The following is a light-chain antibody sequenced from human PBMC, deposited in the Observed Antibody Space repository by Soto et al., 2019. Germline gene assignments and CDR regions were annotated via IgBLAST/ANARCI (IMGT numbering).Light chain of an antibody. Sequence: QSVLTQSPSASASLGASVKLTCTLSSGHSNYAIAWHQQQPEKGPRYLMKVNSDGSHFKGDGIPDRFSGSSSGAERYLTISSLQSVDEADYYCQTWGAGIVVFGGGTKVTVL. CDR2: VNSDGSH. V-gene: IGLV4-69*01. CDR1: SGHSNYA. CDR3: QTWGAGIVV. J-gene: IGLJ2*01.